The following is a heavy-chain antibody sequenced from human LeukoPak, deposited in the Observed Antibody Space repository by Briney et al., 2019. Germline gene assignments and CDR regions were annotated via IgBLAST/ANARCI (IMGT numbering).Heavy chain of an antibody. CDR1: GYTFTSYY. Sequence: PGRSLRLSCAASGYTFTSYYMHWVRQAPGQGLEWMGIINPSGGSTSYAQKFQGRVTMTRDTSTSTVYMELSSLRSEDTAVYYCASSSSSIYFDYWGQGTLVTVSS. CDR2: INPSGGST. CDR3: ASSSSSIYFDY. D-gene: IGHD6-13*01. V-gene: IGHV1-46*01. J-gene: IGHJ4*02.